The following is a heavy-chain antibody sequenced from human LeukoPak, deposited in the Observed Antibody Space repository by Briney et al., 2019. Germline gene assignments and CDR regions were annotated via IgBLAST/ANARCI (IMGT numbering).Heavy chain of an antibody. Sequence: KSSETLSLTSTVSGGSISSSSYYWGRIRQPPGKGLEWIGSIYYSGSTYYNPSLKSRVTISVDTSENQFSLKLSSVTAADTAVYYCARHRREYCSSTSCHYYYYYYMDVWGKGTTVTVSS. V-gene: IGHV4-39*01. CDR2: IYYSGST. CDR3: ARHRREYCSSTSCHYYYYYYMDV. J-gene: IGHJ6*03. CDR1: GGSISSSSYY. D-gene: IGHD2-2*01.